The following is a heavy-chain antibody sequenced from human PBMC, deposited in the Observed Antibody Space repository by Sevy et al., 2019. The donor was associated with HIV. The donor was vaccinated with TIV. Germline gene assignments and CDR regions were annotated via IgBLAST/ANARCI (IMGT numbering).Heavy chain of an antibody. D-gene: IGHD6-19*01. V-gene: IGHV3-7*01. CDR1: GFTFTSYW. CDR2: IKEDGSEQ. CDR3: ATGWYTNLEDS. J-gene: IGHJ4*02. Sequence: GGSLRLSCAASGFTFTSYWMSWVRQAPGKGLEWLAVIKEDGSEQYYVDSVKGRFTISRDNAKDLVYLQMNSLRVEDTALYYCATGWYTNLEDSWGQGTLVTVSS.